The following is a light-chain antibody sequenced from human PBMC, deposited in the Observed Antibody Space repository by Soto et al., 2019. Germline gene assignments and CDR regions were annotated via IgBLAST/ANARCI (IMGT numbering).Light chain of an antibody. V-gene: IGKV1-5*03. CDR1: QSINTW. CDR2: KAS. J-gene: IGKJ1*01. CDR3: HQYNSYWA. Sequence: DIQMTQSPSTLSASVGDRVIITCRASQSINTWLDWFQQKPGKAPKLLIYKASTLEIGVPSRFSGSGSGTEFTLTITSLQPDDFATYYCHQYNSYWAFGQGTKVEIK.